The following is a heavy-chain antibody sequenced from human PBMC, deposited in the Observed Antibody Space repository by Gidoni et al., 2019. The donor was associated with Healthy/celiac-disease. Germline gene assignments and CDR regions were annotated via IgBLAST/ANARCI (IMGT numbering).Heavy chain of an antibody. J-gene: IGHJ4*02. V-gene: IGHV4-34*01. Sequence: PPGKGLEWIGEINHSGSTNYNPSLKSRVTISVDTSKNQFSLKLSSVTAADTAVYYCASRATWIQLWFGPYYFDYWGQGTLVTVSS. CDR2: INHSGST. D-gene: IGHD5-18*01. CDR3: ASRATWIQLWFGPYYFDY.